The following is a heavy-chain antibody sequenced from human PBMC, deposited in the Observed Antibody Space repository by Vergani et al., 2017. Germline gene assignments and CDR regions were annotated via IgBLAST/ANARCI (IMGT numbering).Heavy chain of an antibody. J-gene: IGHJ5*02. V-gene: IGHV3-11*01. Sequence: QVQLVESGGGLVKPGGSLRLSCAASGFTFSDYYMSWIRQAPGKGLEWVSYISSSGSTIYYAESVKGRFTISRDNAKNSLYLQMNSLRAEETAVYYCASDTHSGQRADRWGQGILVTVTS. D-gene: IGHD6-19*01. CDR2: ISSSGSTI. CDR3: ASDTHSGQRADR. CDR1: GFTFSDYY.